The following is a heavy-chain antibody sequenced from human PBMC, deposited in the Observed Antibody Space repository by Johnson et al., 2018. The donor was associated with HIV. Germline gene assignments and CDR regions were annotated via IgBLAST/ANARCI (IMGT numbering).Heavy chain of an antibody. Sequence: VQLMESGGGLVQPGGSLRLSCAASGFTVSSNYMSWVRQAPGKGLEWVSVIYSGGSTYYADSVKGRFTISRDNSKNTLYLQMNSLRAEDTAVYYCAKDPQGNYYDSSGYPWDAFDIWGQGTMVTVSS. CDR1: GFTVSSNY. D-gene: IGHD3-22*01. CDR3: AKDPQGNYYDSSGYPWDAFDI. J-gene: IGHJ3*02. CDR2: IYSGGST. V-gene: IGHV3-66*01.